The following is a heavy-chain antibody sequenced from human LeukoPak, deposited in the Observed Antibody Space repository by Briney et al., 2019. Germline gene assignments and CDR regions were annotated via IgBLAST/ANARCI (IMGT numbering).Heavy chain of an antibody. Sequence: GGSLRLSCAASGFTFSNYWMTWVRQAPGKGLEWVANINQDGSEEYYVDSVKGRFTISRDNAKNSLFLQMNSLRAEDTAVYYCAREVRYYEFWSGYTDEFDYWGQGTLVTVSS. J-gene: IGHJ4*02. D-gene: IGHD3-3*01. CDR3: AREVRYYEFWSGYTDEFDY. CDR2: INQDGSEE. V-gene: IGHV3-7*01. CDR1: GFTFSNYW.